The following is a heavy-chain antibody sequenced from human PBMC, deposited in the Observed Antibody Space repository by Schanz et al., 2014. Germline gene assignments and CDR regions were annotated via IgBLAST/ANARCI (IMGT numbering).Heavy chain of an antibody. CDR3: VRRACCSYLGRHFDS. Sequence: CAASGFTFSDSYMSCIRQAPGQVLEWVGRVRNKNNRYSTEYAASEKGGFTISREDSKNLLYLKMNSRKSEDPNMYYCVRRACCSYLGRHFDSWGQGAMVTVSS. D-gene: IGHD2-15*01. CDR2: VRNKNNRYST. V-gene: IGHV3-72*01. J-gene: IGHJ4*02. CDR1: GFTFSDSY.